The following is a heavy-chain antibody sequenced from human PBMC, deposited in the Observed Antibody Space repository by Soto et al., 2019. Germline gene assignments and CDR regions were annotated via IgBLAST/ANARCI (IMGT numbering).Heavy chain of an antibody. Sequence: PSETLSLTCAVSGDPISSSKWWTWVRQTPGKALEWIGKIDQNGITNYNPSLESRVTILKDNSKNQLSPKLTSVTAVDSAVYYCARLNRDYYYYGMDVWGQGATVTVSS. V-gene: IGHV4-4*02. J-gene: IGHJ6*02. CDR3: ARLNRDYYYYGMDV. CDR1: GDPISSSKW. CDR2: IDQNGIT.